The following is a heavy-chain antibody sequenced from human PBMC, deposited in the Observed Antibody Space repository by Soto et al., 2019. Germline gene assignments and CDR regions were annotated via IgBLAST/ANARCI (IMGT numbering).Heavy chain of an antibody. J-gene: IGHJ4*02. CDR3: AVVPAAPPAVFDY. D-gene: IGHD2-2*01. CDR1: VGTFSSYA. CDR2: IIPIFGTA. V-gene: IGHV1-69*06. Sequence: SGKVSCKASVGTFSSYAISWVRQAPGQGLEWMGGIIPIFGTANYAQKFQGRVTITADKSTSTAYMELSSLRSEDTAVYYCAVVPAAPPAVFDYWGQGTLVTVSS.